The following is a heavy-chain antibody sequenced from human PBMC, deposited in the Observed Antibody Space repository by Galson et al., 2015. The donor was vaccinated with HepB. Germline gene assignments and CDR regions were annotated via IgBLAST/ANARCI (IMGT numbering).Heavy chain of an antibody. Sequence: QSGAEVKKPGESLKISCKASGFRFTSHWIGWVRQMPGKGLEWLGLIYPGDSETTYSPSFQGHVTISVDKSISTAYLQWHSLQASDTAIYYCARSEKDPIVDWFDPWGQGTLVTVSS. CDR3: ARSEKDPIVDWFDP. CDR1: GFRFTSHW. CDR2: IYPGDSET. D-gene: IGHD3-16*02. J-gene: IGHJ5*02. V-gene: IGHV5-51*03.